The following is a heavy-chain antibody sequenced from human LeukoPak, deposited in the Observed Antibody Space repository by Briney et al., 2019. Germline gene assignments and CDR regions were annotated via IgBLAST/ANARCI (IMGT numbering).Heavy chain of an antibody. V-gene: IGHV1-24*01. J-gene: IGHJ4*02. CDR2: FDPEDGET. Sequence: ASVKASCKVSGYTLTELSMHWVRQAPGKGLEWMGGFDPEDGETIYAQKFQGRVTMTEDTSTDTAYMELCSLRSEDTAVYYCATLVSQQLDYYFDYWGQGTLVTVSS. CDR3: ATLVSQQLDYYFDY. D-gene: IGHD6-13*01. CDR1: GYTLTELS.